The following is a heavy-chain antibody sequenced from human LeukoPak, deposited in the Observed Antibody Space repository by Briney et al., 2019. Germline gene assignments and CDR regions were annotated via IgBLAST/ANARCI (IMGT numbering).Heavy chain of an antibody. CDR2: IYASGST. V-gene: IGHV4-61*02. J-gene: IGHJ3*02. Sequence: SETLSLTCTVSGGSISSGGYYWSWIRQSAGMGLEWIGRIYASGSTNYNPSLKSRGTILVDTAKNQFSLKLNSVTAADTAVYYCARVQDFYGSGSYDFAFDIWGQGTMVTVSS. D-gene: IGHD3-10*01. CDR1: GGSISSGGYY. CDR3: ARVQDFYGSGSYDFAFDI.